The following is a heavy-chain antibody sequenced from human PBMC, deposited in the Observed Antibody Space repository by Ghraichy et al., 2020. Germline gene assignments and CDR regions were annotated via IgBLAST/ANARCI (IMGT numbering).Heavy chain of an antibody. CDR3: ARRMGDLSSFDQ. CDR1: TYTSLNYH. Sequence: ASVKVSCKASTYTSLNYHIAWVRQGPGLGLEWIGWISGANGDTNYARRFHDRVTLVIDTFTQTTFMELRGLTTDDTAVYFCARRMGDLSSFDQWGQGTPVTVSS. J-gene: IGHJ4*02. CDR2: ISGANGDT. D-gene: IGHD2-8*01. V-gene: IGHV1-18*01.